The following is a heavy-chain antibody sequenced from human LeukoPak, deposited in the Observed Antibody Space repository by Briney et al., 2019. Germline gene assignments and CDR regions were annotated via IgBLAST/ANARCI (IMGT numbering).Heavy chain of an antibody. J-gene: IGHJ6*03. Sequence: SGPTLVNPTQTLTLTCTFSGFSLSTSGMCVSWIHRPPGKALEWLERIDWDDDKYYSTSLKTRLTISKDTSKNQVVLTMTNMDPVDTATYYCARMNYYYYYMDVWGKGTTVTVSS. CDR2: IDWDDDK. CDR3: ARMNYYYYYMDV. V-gene: IGHV2-70*11. CDR1: GFSLSTSGMC.